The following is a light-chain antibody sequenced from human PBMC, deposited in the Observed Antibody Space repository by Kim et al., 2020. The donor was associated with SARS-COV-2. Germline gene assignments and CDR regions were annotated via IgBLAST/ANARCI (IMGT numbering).Light chain of an antibody. CDR3: QSYDTSLSGSFV. CDR1: SSNIGAGYD. V-gene: IGLV1-40*01. Sequence: QSVLTQPPSVSGAPGQRVTISCTGSSSNIGAGYDVHWYQQLPGTAPKLLIYGNSNRPSGVPDRFSGSKSGTSASLAITGLQAEDEADYYRQSYDTSLSGSFVFGTGTQLTVL. CDR2: GNS. J-gene: IGLJ1*01.